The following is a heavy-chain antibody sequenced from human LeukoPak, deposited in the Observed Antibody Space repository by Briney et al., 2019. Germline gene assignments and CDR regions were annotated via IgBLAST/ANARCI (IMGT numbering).Heavy chain of an antibody. J-gene: IGHJ6*02. CDR1: GGSISSGNYY. CDR3: ARGLDSSGSRFPYYYYYGMDV. Sequence: SETLSLTCTVSGGSISSGNYYWSWIRQHPGKGLEWIGYIHHSGSTYYNPSLKSRVIISVDTSKNQFSLKLNSVTAADTAVYYCARGLDSSGSRFPYYYYYGMDVWGQGTTVTVSS. V-gene: IGHV4-31*03. D-gene: IGHD3-22*01. CDR2: IHHSGST.